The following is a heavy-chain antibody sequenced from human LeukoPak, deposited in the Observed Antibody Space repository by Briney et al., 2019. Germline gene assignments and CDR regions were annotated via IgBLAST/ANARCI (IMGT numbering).Heavy chain of an antibody. CDR3: ARAGAAAGKR. V-gene: IGHV4-34*01. Sequence: PSETLSLACAVYGGSFSGYYWSWIRQPPGKGLEWIGEINHSGSTNYNPSLKSRVTISVDTSKNQLSLKLSSVTAADTAVYYCARAGAAAGKRWGQGTLVTVSS. CDR1: GGSFSGYY. D-gene: IGHD6-13*01. J-gene: IGHJ4*02. CDR2: INHSGST.